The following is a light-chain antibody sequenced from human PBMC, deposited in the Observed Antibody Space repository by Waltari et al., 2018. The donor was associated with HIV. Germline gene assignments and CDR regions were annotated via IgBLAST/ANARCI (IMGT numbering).Light chain of an antibody. V-gene: IGLV1-51*01. J-gene: IGLJ3*02. CDR2: DNN. CDR3: GAWDNSLSAWV. CDR1: SSNIGNNY. Sequence: QSVLTQPPSVSAAPGQKVTISGSGSSSNIGNNYVSWYQQLPRTAPKLLIYDNNKRPSGMPDRFSGSKSGTSATLGITGLQTGDEADYYCGAWDNSLSAWVLGGGTQLTVL.